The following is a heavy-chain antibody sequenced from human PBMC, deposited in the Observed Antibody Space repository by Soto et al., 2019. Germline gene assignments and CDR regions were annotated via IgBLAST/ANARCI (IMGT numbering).Heavy chain of an antibody. CDR1: GGSISTSGSY. CDR3: ARLPLVRGVPA. Sequence: QLHLQESGPGRVKPSETLSLTCSVSGGSISTSGSYWGWVRQAPEKGLEWIGSAYYVGTINYNPPLQRRVAISVVKSKNQFSLKLTSLTAADTAVYYCARLPLVRGVPAWGQGTLVTVSS. CDR2: AYYVGTI. V-gene: IGHV4-39*01. J-gene: IGHJ5*02. D-gene: IGHD3-10*01.